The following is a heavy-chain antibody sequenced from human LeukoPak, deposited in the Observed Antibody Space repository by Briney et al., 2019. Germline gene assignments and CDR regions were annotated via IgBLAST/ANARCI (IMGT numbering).Heavy chain of an antibody. CDR1: GFTFSSYS. CDR2: ISSSSSII. J-gene: IGHJ3*02. Sequence: PGGSLRLPCAASGFTFSSYSMNWVRQAPGKGLEWLSYISSSSSIIYYADSMKGRFTISRDNAKNSLYLQMNSLRDEDTAVYYCARDGDSSGYYAAFDIWGQGTMVTVSS. V-gene: IGHV3-48*02. CDR3: ARDGDSSGYYAAFDI. D-gene: IGHD3-22*01.